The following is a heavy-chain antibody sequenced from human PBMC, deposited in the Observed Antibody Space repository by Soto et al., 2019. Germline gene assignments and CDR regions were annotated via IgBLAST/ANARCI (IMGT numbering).Heavy chain of an antibody. D-gene: IGHD6-25*01. CDR2: INHRGST. V-gene: IGHV4-34*01. J-gene: IGHJ6*02. CDR1: GGSFSGYY. CDR3: ARGSRVKIPAASGRDYYYHGLDV. Sequence: QVQLQQWGAGLLKPSETLSLTCAVYGGSFSGYYWSWIRQPPGKGLEWIGEINHRGSTNYNPSLKRRVTISVDMSKNQISLKLNSVTAADTAVYYCARGSRVKIPAASGRDYYYHGLDVWGQGTAVTVSS.